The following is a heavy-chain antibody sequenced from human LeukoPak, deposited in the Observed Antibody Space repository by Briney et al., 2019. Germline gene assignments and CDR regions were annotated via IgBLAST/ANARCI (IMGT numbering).Heavy chain of an antibody. CDR3: ARDYSINDYSSSWSLDY. CDR2: ISYDGSNK. D-gene: IGHD6-13*01. Sequence: GGSLRLSCAASGFTFSSYAMRWVRQAPGKGLEWVAVISYDGSNKYYADSVKGRFTISRDNSKNTLYLQMNSLRAEDTAVYYCARDYSINDYSSSWSLDYWGQGTLVTVSS. J-gene: IGHJ4*02. V-gene: IGHV3-30-3*01. CDR1: GFTFSSYA.